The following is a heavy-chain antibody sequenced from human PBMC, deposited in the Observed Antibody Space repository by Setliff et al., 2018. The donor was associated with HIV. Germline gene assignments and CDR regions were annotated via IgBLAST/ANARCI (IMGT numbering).Heavy chain of an antibody. CDR1: GGSFSDYY. CDR3: ARAAAGNTGPFDL. V-gene: IGHV4-34*01. D-gene: IGHD4-17*01. Sequence: KPSETLSLTCAVYGGSFSDYYWGWIRQPPGKGLEWIGSIYYSFSGSTYYNPSLKSRVTMSVDTSKNQFSLKLTSVTASDTAVYYCARAAAGNTGPFDLWGQGSPVTVSS. J-gene: IGHJ4*02. CDR2: IYYSFSGST.